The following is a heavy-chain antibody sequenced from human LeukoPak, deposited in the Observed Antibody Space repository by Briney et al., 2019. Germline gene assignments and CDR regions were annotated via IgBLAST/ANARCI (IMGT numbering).Heavy chain of an antibody. D-gene: IGHD6-19*01. CDR1: GYTFTAYH. V-gene: IGHV1-2*02. J-gene: IGHJ4*02. Sequence: ASVKVSCKASGYTFTAYHIHWVRQAPGQGLEWMGWINPNSGGTNYAQKLQGRVTMTTDTSTSTAYMELRSLRSDDTAVYYCARDSEIAVAGTVRRPLDYWGQGTLVTVSS. CDR3: ARDSEIAVAGTVRRPLDY. CDR2: INPNSGGT.